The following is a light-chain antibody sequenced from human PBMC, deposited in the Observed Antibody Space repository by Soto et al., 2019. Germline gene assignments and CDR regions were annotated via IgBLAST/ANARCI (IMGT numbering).Light chain of an antibody. V-gene: IGKV4-1*01. CDR3: QQYYSTPFT. CDR1: QSVLYSSNNKNY. CDR2: WAS. Sequence: DIVMTQSPDSLAVSLGERATINCKSSQSVLYSSNNKNYLAWYQQKPGQPPKLIIYWASTRASRVPDRFSGSGSGTDFPLTISSLQAEEVAVYYCQQYYSTPFTFGGGTKVEIK. J-gene: IGKJ4*01.